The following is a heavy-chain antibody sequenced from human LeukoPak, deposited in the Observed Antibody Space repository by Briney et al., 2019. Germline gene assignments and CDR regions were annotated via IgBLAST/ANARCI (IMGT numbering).Heavy chain of an antibody. CDR2: IYYIGNT. Sequence: SETLSLTCTVSGGSISSGDYYWSWIRQPPGKGLEWIGYIYYIGNTFYNPSLKSRVTISVDTSKNQFSLKLSSVTAADTAVYFCARTPVTIFGVVLFDYWGQGTLVTVSS. CDR1: GGSISSGDYY. V-gene: IGHV4-30-4*02. CDR3: ARTPVTIFGVVLFDY. D-gene: IGHD3-3*01. J-gene: IGHJ4*02.